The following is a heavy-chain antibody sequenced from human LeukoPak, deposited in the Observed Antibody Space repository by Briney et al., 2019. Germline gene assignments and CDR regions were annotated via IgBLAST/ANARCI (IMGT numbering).Heavy chain of an antibody. CDR2: IYPGDSDT. CDR1: GYSFTSHW. D-gene: IGHD2-2*01. CDR3: ARTVVPSYNNWFDP. J-gene: IGHJ5*02. Sequence: GESLKISCKGSGYSFTSHWIGWVRQMPGKGLEWMGIIYPGDSDTRYSPSFQGQVTISADKSISTAYLQWSSLEASDTAMYYCARTVVPSYNNWFDPWGQGTLVTVSS. V-gene: IGHV5-51*01.